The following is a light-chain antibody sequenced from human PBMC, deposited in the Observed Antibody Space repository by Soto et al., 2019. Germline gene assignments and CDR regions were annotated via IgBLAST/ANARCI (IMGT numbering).Light chain of an antibody. CDR3: HQRSNWALN. CDR2: DVS. CDR1: QSVSSY. J-gene: IGKJ4*01. Sequence: EVVLTQSPDPLSLSPGGSATLSCRASQSVSSYLAWYQQRPGQALRLLIYDVSKRATGIPARFSGSRSRTDFTLTITSLEPEDFAIYFCHQRSNWALNFGGGTKLESK. V-gene: IGKV3-11*01.